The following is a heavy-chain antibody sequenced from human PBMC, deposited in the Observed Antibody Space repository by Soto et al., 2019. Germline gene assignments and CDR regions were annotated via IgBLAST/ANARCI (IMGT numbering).Heavy chain of an antibody. CDR1: GFSFSSYS. CDR3: ARDPTLWFGDNYYYYGLDV. J-gene: IGHJ6*02. D-gene: IGHD3-10*01. CDR2: ISSGSTAI. Sequence: EVQLVESGGGLVQPGGSPRLSCAASGFSFSSYSMTWVRQAPGKGLEWLSYISSGSTAIYYADSVKGRFTISRDNAKKSLDLQMNSLRDEDTAVYYCARDPTLWFGDNYYYYGLDVWGQGTTVTVSS. V-gene: IGHV3-48*02.